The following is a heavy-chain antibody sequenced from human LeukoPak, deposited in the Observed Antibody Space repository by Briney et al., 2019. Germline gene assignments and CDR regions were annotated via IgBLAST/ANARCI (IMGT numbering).Heavy chain of an antibody. D-gene: IGHD6-19*01. Sequence: GGSLRLSCAASGFTFSSYSMNWVRQAPGKGLEWVSSISSSSSYIYYADSVKGRFTISRDNAKNSLALQMSSLRAEDTAVYYCVRSRLGSGDVFDIWGQGTMVTVSA. V-gene: IGHV3-21*06. CDR3: VRSRLGSGDVFDI. CDR1: GFTFSSYS. CDR2: ISSSSSYI. J-gene: IGHJ3*02.